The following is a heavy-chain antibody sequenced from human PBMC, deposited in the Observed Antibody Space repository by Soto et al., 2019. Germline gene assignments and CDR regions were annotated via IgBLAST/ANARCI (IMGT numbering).Heavy chain of an antibody. CDR3: ARVRRSTSTWFDY. J-gene: IGHJ4*02. D-gene: IGHD2-2*01. Sequence: EVQLLESGGGLVQPGGSLRLSCAASGFTFSSYAMTWVRQAPGKGLEWVSVISGSGGSTNYADSVKGRFTISRDNSKKILYLQVNSLGAEETAIYYCARVRRSTSTWFDYWGQGTLVTVSS. CDR1: GFTFSSYA. V-gene: IGHV3-23*01. CDR2: ISGSGGST.